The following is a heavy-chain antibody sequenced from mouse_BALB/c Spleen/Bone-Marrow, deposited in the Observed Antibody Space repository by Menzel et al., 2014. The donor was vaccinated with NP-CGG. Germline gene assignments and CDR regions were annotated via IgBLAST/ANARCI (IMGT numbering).Heavy chain of an antibody. V-gene: IGHV5-12-2*01. D-gene: IGHD2-14*01. CDR3: VRHRYDGYYFDY. Sequence: DVKLVESGGGLVQPGGSLKLSCAASGFTFXSYIMSWVRQTPEKRLEWVAYISNGGDNTYYPDTVKGRFIISRDNAKNTLCLQMSSLKSEDTAMYYCVRHRYDGYYFDYWGQGTTLTVSS. CDR2: ISNGGDNT. J-gene: IGHJ2*01. CDR1: GFTFXSYI.